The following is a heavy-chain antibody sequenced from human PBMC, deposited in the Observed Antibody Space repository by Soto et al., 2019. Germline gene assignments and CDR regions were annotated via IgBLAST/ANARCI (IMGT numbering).Heavy chain of an antibody. D-gene: IGHD2-2*01. CDR3: AREVGYYGMDV. CDR1: GYSFSSYW. CDR2: IDPSDAYT. V-gene: IGHV5-10-1*01. J-gene: IGHJ6*02. Sequence: PGESLKISCKGFGYSFSSYWISWVRQMPGKGLEWMGRIDPSDAYTNYSPSFQGHVTISTDKSISTAYLQWSSLRASDTAMYYCAREVGYYGMDVWGQGTTVTVSS.